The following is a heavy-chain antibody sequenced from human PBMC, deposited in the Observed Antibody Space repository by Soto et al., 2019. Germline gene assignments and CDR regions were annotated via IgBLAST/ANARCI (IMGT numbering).Heavy chain of an antibody. D-gene: IGHD3-10*01. CDR2: IYYSGST. CDR3: GRLDYYGSGSYLYGMDV. CDR1: GGSISSYY. V-gene: IGHV4-59*08. J-gene: IGHJ6*02. Sequence: SETLSLTCTVSGGSISSYYWSWIRQPPGKGLEWIGYIYYSGSTNYNPSLKSRVTISVDTSKNQFSLKLSSVTAADTAVYYCGRLDYYGSGSYLYGMDVWGQGTTVTVSS.